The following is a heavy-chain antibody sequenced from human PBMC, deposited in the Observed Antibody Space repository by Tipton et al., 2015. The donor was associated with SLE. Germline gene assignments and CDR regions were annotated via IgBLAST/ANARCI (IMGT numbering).Heavy chain of an antibody. J-gene: IGHJ4*02. CDR2: ISSSDSTI. CDR1: GFTFSDYY. V-gene: IGHV3-11*04. Sequence: SLRLSCAASGFTFSDYYMSWIRQAPGKGLEWVSYISSSDSTIYYADSVKGRFTISRDNAKNSLYLQLNSLRAEDTAVYYCAKVDRTNMVTSFDYWGQGTLVTVSS. D-gene: IGHD5-18*01. CDR3: AKVDRTNMVTSFDY.